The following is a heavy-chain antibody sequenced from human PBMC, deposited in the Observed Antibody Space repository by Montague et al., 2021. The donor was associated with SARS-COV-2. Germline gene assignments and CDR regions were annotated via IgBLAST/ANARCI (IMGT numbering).Heavy chain of an antibody. J-gene: IGHJ6*03. V-gene: IGHV4-34*01. CDR3: ARLGDGVVPSPILGVGPYYSYCYMDV. D-gene: IGHD2-2*02. CDR1: GGSFSTYS. Sequence: SETLSLTCAVHGGSFSTYSWNWIRQPPGKGLEWIGEIHHGGSTNYNPSLKSRVTISADTSKHQFSLKLTSVAAADTAVYYCARLGDGVVPSPILGVGPYYSYCYMDVWGKGTTVTVSS. CDR2: IHHGGST.